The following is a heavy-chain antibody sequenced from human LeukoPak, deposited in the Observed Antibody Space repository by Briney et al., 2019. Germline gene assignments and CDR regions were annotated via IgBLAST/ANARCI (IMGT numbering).Heavy chain of an antibody. CDR2: INTDNGNT. D-gene: IGHD6-19*01. Sequence: SSVQVPYKPSGYTFTSYAVHWVRQAPAHSLESMAWINTDNGNTELPQQFQGRVTITRDTSASPAHMAPSSLRSEDMSVYYCAREGYSSDWAAGDVCDIWGEGTMVTVSS. J-gene: IGHJ3*02. CDR1: GYTFTSYA. V-gene: IGHV1-3*03. CDR3: AREGYSSDWAAGDVCDI.